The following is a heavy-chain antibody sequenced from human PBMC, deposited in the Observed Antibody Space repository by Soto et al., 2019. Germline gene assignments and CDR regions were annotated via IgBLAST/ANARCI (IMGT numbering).Heavy chain of an antibody. J-gene: IGHJ6*02. CDR3: ARDGAVGYGMDV. Sequence: QVQLVESGGGVVQPGRSLRLSCAASEFTFSSYGMHWVRQAPGKGLGWVAVIWYDGSNEYYADSVKGRFTISRDNSKNTLYLQMNSLRAEDKAVYYCARDGAVGYGMDVWGQGNTVTVSS. CDR2: IWYDGSNE. CDR1: EFTFSSYG. V-gene: IGHV3-33*01.